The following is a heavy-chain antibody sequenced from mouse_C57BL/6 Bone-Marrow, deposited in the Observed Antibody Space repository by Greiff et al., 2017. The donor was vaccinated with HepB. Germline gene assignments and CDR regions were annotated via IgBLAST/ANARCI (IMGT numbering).Heavy chain of an antibody. CDR1: GYTFTSYW. D-gene: IGHD1-1*01. CDR2: IYPGNSDT. V-gene: IGHV1-5*01. Sequence: VQLKQSGTVLARPGASVKMSCKTSGYTFTSYWMHWVKQRPGQGLEWIGAIYPGNSDTSYNQKFKGKAKLTAVTSASTAYMELSSLTNEDSAVYYCTRLWHYYGSSYYAMDYWGQGTSVTVSS. CDR3: TRLWHYYGSSYYAMDY. J-gene: IGHJ4*01.